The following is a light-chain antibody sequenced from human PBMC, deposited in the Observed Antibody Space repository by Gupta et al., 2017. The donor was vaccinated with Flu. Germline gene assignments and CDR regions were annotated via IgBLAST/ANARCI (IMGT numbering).Light chain of an antibody. CDR1: SSKIGSND. CDR3: AAGDNSRNGVV. J-gene: IGLJ3*02. Sequence: RGTISSEGSSSKIGSNDVYWYQQLAAQAPKLLMYYDDRRRSGVAERFSGSKCATTAAVAKIRVQGEDGADYYCAAGDNSRNGVVFGGGTKRTVL. CDR2: YDD. V-gene: IGLV1-36*01.